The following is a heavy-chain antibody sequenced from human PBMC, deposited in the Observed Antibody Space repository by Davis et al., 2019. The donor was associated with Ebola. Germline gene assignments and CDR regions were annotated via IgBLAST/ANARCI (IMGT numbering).Heavy chain of an antibody. CDR3: AREGDYYDSSGYYGY. CDR1: GFTFDDYA. V-gene: IGHV3-20*04. CDR2: INWNGGST. D-gene: IGHD3-22*01. Sequence: GESLKISCAASGFTFDDYAMTWVRQAPGKGLEWVSGINWNGGSTGYADSVKGRFTISRDNAKNSLYLQMNSLRDEDTAVYYCAREGDYYDSSGYYGYWGQGTLVTVSS. J-gene: IGHJ4*02.